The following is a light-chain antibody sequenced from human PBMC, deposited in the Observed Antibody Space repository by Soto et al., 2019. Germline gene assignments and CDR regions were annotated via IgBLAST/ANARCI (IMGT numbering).Light chain of an antibody. V-gene: IGLV2-14*01. CDR2: DIS. J-gene: IGLJ1*01. CDR1: SSDVGGYNY. CDR3: SSYTSSSTRV. Sequence: QSALTQPASVSGSPGQSITISCTGTSSDVGGYNYVSWYQQHPGKAPKLMIYDISNRPSGVSNRFSGSKSGNTAPLTISGLQTDDEADYYCSSYTSSSTRVFGTGTKLTVL.